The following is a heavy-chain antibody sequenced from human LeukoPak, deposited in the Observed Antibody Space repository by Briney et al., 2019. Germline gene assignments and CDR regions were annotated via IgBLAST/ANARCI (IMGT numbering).Heavy chain of an antibody. Sequence: SETLSLTCNVSGGSVNSNSYSWGWIRQPPGQGLEWIGNTFHSGSTYYNPFLKSRVTVSVDTSKNQVSLKLTSVTAADTAVYYCARHSSSWSFFDYWGQGTLVTISS. CDR1: GGSVNSNSYS. V-gene: IGHV4-39*01. CDR2: TFHSGST. D-gene: IGHD6-13*01. CDR3: ARHSSSWSFFDY. J-gene: IGHJ4*02.